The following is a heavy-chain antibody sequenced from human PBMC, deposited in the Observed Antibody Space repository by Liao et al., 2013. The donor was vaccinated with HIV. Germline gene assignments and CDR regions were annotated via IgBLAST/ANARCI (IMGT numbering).Heavy chain of an antibody. CDR2: INHSGST. J-gene: IGHJ3*02. V-gene: IGHV4-34*01. Sequence: QVQLQQWGAGLLKPSETLSLTCAVYGGSFSGYYWSWIRQPPGKGLEWIGEINHSGSTNYNPSLKSRVTISVDTSKNQFSLKLSSVTAADTAVYYCARVGQLWSRLDAFDIWGQGTMVTVSS. CDR3: ARVGQLWSRLDAFDI. D-gene: IGHD5-18*01. CDR1: GGSFSGYY.